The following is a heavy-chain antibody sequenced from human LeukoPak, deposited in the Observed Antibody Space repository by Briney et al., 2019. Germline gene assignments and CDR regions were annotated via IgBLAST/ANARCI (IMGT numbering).Heavy chain of an antibody. V-gene: IGHV1-18*04. Sequence: ASVKVSCKASGYTFTSYYMHWVRQAPGQGLGWMGWISAYNGNTNYAQKLQGRVTMTTDTSTSTAFMELRSLRSDDTAVYYCARGESSSWYGWGQGTLVTVSS. CDR1: GYTFTSYY. CDR2: ISAYNGNT. D-gene: IGHD6-13*01. J-gene: IGHJ4*02. CDR3: ARGESSSWYG.